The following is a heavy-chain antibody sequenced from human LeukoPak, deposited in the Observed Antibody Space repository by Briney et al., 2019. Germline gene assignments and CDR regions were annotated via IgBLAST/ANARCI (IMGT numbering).Heavy chain of an antibody. CDR2: IYYSGGT. V-gene: IGHV4-59*08. Sequence: SETLSLTCTVSGGSISSYYWSWIRQPPGKGLEWIGYIYYSGGTNYNPSLKSRVTISVDTSKNHFSLKLSSVTAADTAVYYCARSTMFGDYFDYLGQGTLVTVSS. D-gene: IGHD3-10*02. CDR3: ARSTMFGDYFDY. J-gene: IGHJ4*02. CDR1: GGSISSYY.